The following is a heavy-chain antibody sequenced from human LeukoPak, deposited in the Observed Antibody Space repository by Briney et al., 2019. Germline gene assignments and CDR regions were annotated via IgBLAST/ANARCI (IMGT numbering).Heavy chain of an antibody. CDR2: INTNNGGT. V-gene: IGHV1-2*02. D-gene: IGHD2-15*01. Sequence: ASVRVSCKASGYTFTVYYLHWVRQAPGQGPEWMGWINTNNGGTNYAQRFQGRVTMTRDTSISTAYMELSSLRSDDTAVYYCARGGRILEVITATFDYWGQGTLVTVSS. J-gene: IGHJ4*02. CDR1: GYTFTVYY. CDR3: ARGGRILEVITATFDY.